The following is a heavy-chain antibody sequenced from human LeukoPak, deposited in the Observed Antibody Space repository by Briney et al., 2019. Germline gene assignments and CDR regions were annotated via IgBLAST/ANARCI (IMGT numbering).Heavy chain of an antibody. Sequence: PGGSLRLSCAVSGFTVSSNYMSWVRQAPGKGLEWVSVIYSGGSTYYADSVKGRFTISRDNSNNTLYLQMNSLSAEDTAVYYCAKASRRHCGSSSCYTLDYWGQGTLVTVSS. CDR1: GFTVSSNY. D-gene: IGHD2-2*02. CDR3: AKASRRHCGSSSCYTLDY. CDR2: IYSGGST. V-gene: IGHV3-53*01. J-gene: IGHJ4*02.